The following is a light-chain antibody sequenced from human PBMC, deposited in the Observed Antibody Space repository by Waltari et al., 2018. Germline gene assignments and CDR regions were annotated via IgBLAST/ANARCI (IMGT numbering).Light chain of an antibody. CDR3: LQYYNTPQT. CDR2: WSS. V-gene: IGKV4-1*01. CDR1: QSVLYSSNNKND. Sequence: DIVMTQSPDSLAVSLGERATINCKSSQSVLYSSNNKNDLAWFQQRPGQPPKLLIYWSSTRESGVPDRFSASGSGTDFTLTISSLQAEDVAVYYCLQYYNTPQTFGQGTRVEIK. J-gene: IGKJ1*01.